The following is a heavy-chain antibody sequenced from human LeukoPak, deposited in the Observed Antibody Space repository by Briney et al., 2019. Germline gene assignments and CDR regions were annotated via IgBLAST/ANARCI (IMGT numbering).Heavy chain of an antibody. V-gene: IGHV4-34*01. CDR3: ARHGVKIFGVVIIRGDFDY. CDR2: INHSGST. CDR1: GGSFSGYY. Sequence: ASETLSLTCAVYGGSFSGYYWSWIRQPPGKGLEWIGEINHSGSTNYNPSLKSRVTISVDTSKNQFSLKLSSVTAADTAVYYCARHGVKIFGVVIIRGDFDYWGQGTLVTVSS. D-gene: IGHD3-3*01. J-gene: IGHJ4*02.